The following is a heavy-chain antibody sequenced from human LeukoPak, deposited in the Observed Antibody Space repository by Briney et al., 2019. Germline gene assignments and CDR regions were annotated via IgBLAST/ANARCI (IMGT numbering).Heavy chain of an antibody. J-gene: IGHJ6*02. D-gene: IGHD1-26*01. CDR1: GGSISSSNW. Sequence: PSGTLSLTCAVSGGSISSSNWWSWVRQPPGKGLEWIGEIYHSGSTNYNPSLKSRVTISVDKSKNQFSLKLSSVTAADTAVYYCARVCGSYHLVYYYYGMDVWGQGTTVTVSS. CDR3: ARVCGSYHLVYYYYGMDV. CDR2: IYHSGST. V-gene: IGHV4-4*02.